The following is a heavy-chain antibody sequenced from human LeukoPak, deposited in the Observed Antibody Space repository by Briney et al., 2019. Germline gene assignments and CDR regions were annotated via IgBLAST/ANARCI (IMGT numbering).Heavy chain of an antibody. CDR2: ISAYNGNT. CDR3: AREQLIQLWQIFDY. V-gene: IGHV1-18*01. Sequence: ASVKVSCKASGYTFTSYGISWVRQAPGQGLEWMGWISAYNGNTNYAQKLQGRVTMTTDTSTNTAYMELRSLRSDDTAVYYCAREQLIQLWQIFDYWGQGTLVTVSS. D-gene: IGHD5-18*01. CDR1: GYTFTSYG. J-gene: IGHJ4*02.